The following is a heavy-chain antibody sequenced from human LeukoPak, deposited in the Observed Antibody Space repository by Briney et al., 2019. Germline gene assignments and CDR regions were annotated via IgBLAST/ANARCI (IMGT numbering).Heavy chain of an antibody. CDR3: AIPLGYCSSTSCYEY. V-gene: IGHV3-7*01. Sequence: GGSLRLSCAASGFTFSSYWMSWVRQAPGKGLEWVANIKQDGSEKYYVDSVKGRFTISRDNAKNSLYLQMNSLRAEDTAVYYCAIPLGYCSSTSCYEYWGQGTLVTVSS. CDR1: GFTFSSYW. CDR2: IKQDGSEK. D-gene: IGHD2-2*01. J-gene: IGHJ4*02.